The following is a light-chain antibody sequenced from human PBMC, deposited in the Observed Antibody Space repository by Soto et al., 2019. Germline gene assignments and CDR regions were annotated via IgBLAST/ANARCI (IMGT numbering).Light chain of an antibody. J-gene: IGKJ5*01. V-gene: IGKV1-39*01. CDR3: QQSYDPPPVN. Sequence: DIQMTQSPSSLSASGGDRVNITCRASQSISYHLNWYQQKQGKAPKLLIFAASSLQSGVPSRFSGSGSGSDFPRTIIGLQPEDFAIYYCQQSYDPPPVNVGQGTRREI. CDR1: QSISYH. CDR2: AAS.